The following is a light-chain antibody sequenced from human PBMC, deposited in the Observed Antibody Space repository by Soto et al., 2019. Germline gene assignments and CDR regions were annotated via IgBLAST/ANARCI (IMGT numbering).Light chain of an antibody. V-gene: IGKV3-11*01. J-gene: IGKJ2*01. Sequence: EIVLTQSPATLSLSPGERATLSCRASQSVSSYLAWYQQKPGQAPRLLIYDASNRATGIPARFSGSGSGTDFPLTISSLAPEDFAVYYCQQRSNWPPYTFGQGTTLEIK. CDR1: QSVSSY. CDR3: QQRSNWPPYT. CDR2: DAS.